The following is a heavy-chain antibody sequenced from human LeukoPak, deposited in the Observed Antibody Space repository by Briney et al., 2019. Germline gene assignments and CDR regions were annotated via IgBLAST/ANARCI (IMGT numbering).Heavy chain of an antibody. V-gene: IGHV1-24*01. CDR3: ATLWPVDY. J-gene: IGHJ4*02. D-gene: IGHD2-21*01. CDR1: GYTLTELS. CDR2: FDPEDGET. Sequence: GASVKVSCKVSGYTLTELSMHWVRQAPGKGLEWMGGFDPEDGETIYAQKFQGRVTMTGDTSTDTAYMELSSLRSEDTAVYYCATLWPVDYWGQGTLVTVSS.